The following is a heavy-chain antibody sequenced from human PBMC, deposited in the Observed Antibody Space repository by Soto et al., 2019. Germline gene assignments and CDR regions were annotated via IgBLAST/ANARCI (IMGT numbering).Heavy chain of an antibody. CDR2: ISDSGGST. D-gene: IGHD3-10*01. CDR1: GFAFDTYA. Sequence: EAQLLESGGDLVQPGGSLRLSCVASGFAFDTYAMSWVRQAPGKGLEWISVISDSGGSTFYADSVKGRFTISRDNSRNTLYLQMNSLRADDTAVYYCAKLHLMWFGELSSGDYWGQGTLVTVSS. CDR3: AKLHLMWFGELSSGDY. V-gene: IGHV3-23*01. J-gene: IGHJ4*02.